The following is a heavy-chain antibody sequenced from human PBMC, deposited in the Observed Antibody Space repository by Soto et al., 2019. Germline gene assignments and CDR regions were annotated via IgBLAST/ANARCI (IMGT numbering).Heavy chain of an antibody. D-gene: IGHD3-22*01. CDR2: ISAYNGNT. V-gene: IGHV1-18*01. J-gene: IGHJ6*02. CDR3: ARGGYDSSGYYYYYYGMDV. CDR1: GYTFTSYG. Sequence: QVQLVQSGAEVKKPGASVKVSCKASGYTFTSYGIIWVRQAPGQGLEWMGWISAYNGNTNYAKKLKGRVTMTTDTSTSTAYMELRSLRSDDTAVYDWARGGYDSSGYYYYYYGMDVWGQGTTVTVSS.